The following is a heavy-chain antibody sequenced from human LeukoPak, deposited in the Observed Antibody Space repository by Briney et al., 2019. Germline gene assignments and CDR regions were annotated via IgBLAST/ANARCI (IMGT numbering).Heavy chain of an antibody. V-gene: IGHV3-11*03. J-gene: IGHJ4*02. D-gene: IGHD6-13*01. CDR1: GFTFSDYY. Sequence: GGSLRLSCAASGFTFSDYYMSWIRQAPGKGLEWVSYISSSSSYTNYADSVKGRFTISRDNAKNSLYLQMNNLRAEDTAVYYCARRAAAGNYFDYWGQRTLVTVSS. CDR2: ISSSSSYT. CDR3: ARRAAAGNYFDY.